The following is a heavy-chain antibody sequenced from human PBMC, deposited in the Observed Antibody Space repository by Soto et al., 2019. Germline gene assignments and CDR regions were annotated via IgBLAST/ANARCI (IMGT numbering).Heavy chain of an antibody. CDR3: AKVVCIAAAGTNYFDY. D-gene: IGHD6-13*01. CDR1: GFTLSNFA. V-gene: IGHV3-23*01. J-gene: IGHJ4*01. CDR2: ISGSGINV. Sequence: GGSLRLSCVASGFTLSNFAISWVRLAPGMGLQWVSTISGSGINVHYADSVKGRFTISRDNSENTLYLQMNILGAEDTAVYYCAKVVCIAAAGTNYFDYWARGALVTVSA.